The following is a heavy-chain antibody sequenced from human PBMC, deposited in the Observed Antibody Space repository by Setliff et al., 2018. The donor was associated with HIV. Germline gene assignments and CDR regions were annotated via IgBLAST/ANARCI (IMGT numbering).Heavy chain of an antibody. Sequence: GGSLRLSCAASGFTFSSYEMNWVRQAPGKGLEWVSYISGSGSAMYYADSVEGRFTISRDNAKNSLYLRMNSLRAEDTAVYHCARGHYFKDVWGQGTLVTVSS. CDR2: ISGSGSAM. CDR1: GFTFSSYE. D-gene: IGHD3-22*01. CDR3: ARGHYFKDV. J-gene: IGHJ4*02. V-gene: IGHV3-48*03.